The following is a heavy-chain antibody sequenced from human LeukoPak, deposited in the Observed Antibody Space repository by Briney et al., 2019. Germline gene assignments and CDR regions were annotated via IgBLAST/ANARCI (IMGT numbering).Heavy chain of an antibody. V-gene: IGHV4-30-4*01. CDR2: IYYSGST. CDR3: ARDSEDACDI. Sequence: SETLSLTCTVSGGSISSGDYYWSWIRRPPGKGLEWIGYIYYSGSTYYNPSLKSRVTISVDTSKNQFSLKLSSVTAADTAVYYCARDSEDACDIWGQGTMVTVSS. CDR1: GGSISSGDYY. J-gene: IGHJ3*02.